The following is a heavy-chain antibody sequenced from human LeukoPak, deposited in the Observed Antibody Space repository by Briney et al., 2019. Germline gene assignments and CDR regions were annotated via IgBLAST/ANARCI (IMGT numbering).Heavy chain of an antibody. CDR1: GFTFSSYW. V-gene: IGHV3-74*01. J-gene: IGHJ4*02. CDR3: ARVMGTYSSGWSRKPRYFDY. D-gene: IGHD6-19*01. Sequence: PGGSLRLSCAASGFTFSSYWMHWVRQVPGKGLVWVSRINSDGSSTSYADSVKGRFTISRDNAKNTLYLQMNSLRAEDTAVYYCARVMGTYSSGWSRKPRYFDYWGQGTLVTVSS. CDR2: INSDGSST.